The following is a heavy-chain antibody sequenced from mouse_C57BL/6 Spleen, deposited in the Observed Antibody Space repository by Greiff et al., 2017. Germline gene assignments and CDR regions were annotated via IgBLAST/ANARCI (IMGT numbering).Heavy chain of an antibody. CDR1: GYAFSSSW. J-gene: IGHJ4*01. D-gene: IGHD2-3*01. V-gene: IGHV1-82*01. Sequence: VQLQQSGPELVKPGASVKISCKASGYAFSSSWMNWVKQRPGKGLEWIGRIYPGDGDTNYNGKFKGKATLTADKSSSTAYMQLSSLTSEDSAVYFCAEDGYYAMDYWGQGTSVTVSS. CDR2: IYPGDGDT. CDR3: AEDGYYAMDY.